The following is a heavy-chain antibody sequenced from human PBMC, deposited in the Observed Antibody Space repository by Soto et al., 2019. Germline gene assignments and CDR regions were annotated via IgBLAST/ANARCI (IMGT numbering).Heavy chain of an antibody. D-gene: IGHD3-10*01. CDR1: GGSISSGDYY. Sequence: QVQLQESGPGLVKPSQTLSLTCTVSGGSISSGDYYWSWIRQHPGKGLEWIGYIYYSGSTYYNPSLKRRGTIPVDTSKNQFSLKLSSVTAADTAVYYCARDGRFGVKGWFDPWGQGTLVTVSS. CDR2: IYYSGST. V-gene: IGHV4-30-4*01. CDR3: ARDGRFGVKGWFDP. J-gene: IGHJ5*02.